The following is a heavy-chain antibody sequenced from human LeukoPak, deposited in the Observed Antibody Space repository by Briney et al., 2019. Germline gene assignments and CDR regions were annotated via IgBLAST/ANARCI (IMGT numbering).Heavy chain of an antibody. CDR1: GGSISSYY. V-gene: IGHV4-59*04. CDR2: IYYSGST. Sequence: SETLSLTCTVSGGSISSYYWSWIRQPPGKGLEWIGYIYYSGSTYYNPSLKSRVTISVDTSKNQFSLKLSSVTAADTAVYYCARHPGHDFWSGSTYYFDYWGQGTLVTVSS. J-gene: IGHJ4*02. CDR3: ARHPGHDFWSGSTYYFDY. D-gene: IGHD3-3*01.